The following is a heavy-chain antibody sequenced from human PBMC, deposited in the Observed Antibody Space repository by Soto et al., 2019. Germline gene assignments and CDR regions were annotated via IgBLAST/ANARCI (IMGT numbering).Heavy chain of an antibody. D-gene: IGHD3-22*01. CDR3: AADSSGYYEDY. V-gene: IGHV1-58*01. CDR1: GFTFTSSA. J-gene: IGHJ4*02. Sequence: QMQLVQSGPEVKKPGTSVKVSCKASGFTFTSSAVQWVRQARGQRLEWIGWIVVGSGNTNYAQKFQERVTITRDMSTSTAYMELSSLRSEDTAVYYCAADSSGYYEDYWGQGTLVTVSS. CDR2: IVVGSGNT.